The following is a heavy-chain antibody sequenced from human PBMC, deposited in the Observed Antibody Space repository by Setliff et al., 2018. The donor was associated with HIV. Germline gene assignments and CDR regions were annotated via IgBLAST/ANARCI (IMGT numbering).Heavy chain of an antibody. V-gene: IGHV4-39*07. D-gene: IGHD3-16*01. CDR2: IHYSGST. Sequence: LSLTCTVSGGFISSSSYYWGWIRQPPGKGLEWIGSIHYSGSTYYNPSLKRRVTISVDSSKNQFSLKLSSVTAADTAVYYCARVPLGERAFDIWGQGTMVTVSS. CDR1: GGFISSSSYY. J-gene: IGHJ3*02. CDR3: ARVPLGERAFDI.